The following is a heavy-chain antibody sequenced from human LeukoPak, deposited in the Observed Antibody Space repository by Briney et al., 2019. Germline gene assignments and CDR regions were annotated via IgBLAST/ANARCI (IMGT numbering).Heavy chain of an antibody. CDR3: ARDITEVGYRGHYLDY. CDR2: INSDGSST. J-gene: IGHJ4*02. D-gene: IGHD5-18*01. Sequence: GGSLRLSCAASGFTFSSYWMHWVRQSPGKGLVWVSRINSDGSSTSYADSVKGRVTISRDNSKNTLYLQMNSLRAEDTAVYYCARDITEVGYRGHYLDYWGQGTLVTVSS. V-gene: IGHV3-74*01. CDR1: GFTFSSYW.